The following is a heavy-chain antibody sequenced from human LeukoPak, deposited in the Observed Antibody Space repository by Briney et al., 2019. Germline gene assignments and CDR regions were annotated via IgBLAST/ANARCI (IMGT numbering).Heavy chain of an antibody. D-gene: IGHD5-18*01. CDR1: GGSISSYY. Sequence: KTSETLSLTCTVSGGSISSYYWSWIRQPPGKGLEWIGYIYYSGTNYNPSLKSRVTISLDTSKNQFSLKLSSVTAADTAVYYCARGYTYASYYFDYWGQGTLVTVSS. V-gene: IGHV4-59*01. CDR3: ARGYTYASYYFDY. CDR2: IYYSGT. J-gene: IGHJ4*02.